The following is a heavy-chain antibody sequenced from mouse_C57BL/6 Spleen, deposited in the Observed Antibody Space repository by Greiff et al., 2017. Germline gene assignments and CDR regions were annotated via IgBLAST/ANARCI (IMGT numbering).Heavy chain of an antibody. CDR3: ERSDSSGYPWFAD. CDR2: ISNLAYSI. Sequence: DVMLVESGGGLVQPGGSLKLSCAASGFTFSDYGMAWVRQAPRKGPEWVAFISNLAYSIYYADTVTGRFTISRENAKNTLYLEMSSLRSEDTAMYYCERSDSSGYPWFADWGQGTLVNVAA. D-gene: IGHD3-2*02. CDR1: GFTFSDYG. J-gene: IGHJ3*01. V-gene: IGHV5-15*01.